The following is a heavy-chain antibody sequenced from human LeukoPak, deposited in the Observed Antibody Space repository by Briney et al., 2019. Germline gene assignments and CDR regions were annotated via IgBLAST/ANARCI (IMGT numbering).Heavy chain of an antibody. V-gene: IGHV5-51*01. D-gene: IGHD3-10*01. CDR3: ARPGSGSFYYSLDY. CDR1: GYKFTSYW. J-gene: IGHJ4*02. Sequence: GEPLKISCKGSGYKFTSYWIAWVRQMPGKGLEWMGIIYPGDSDTRYSPSFQGQVTISADKSISTAYLQWTSLKASDTAMYYCARPGSGSFYYSLDYWGQGTLVSVSS. CDR2: IYPGDSDT.